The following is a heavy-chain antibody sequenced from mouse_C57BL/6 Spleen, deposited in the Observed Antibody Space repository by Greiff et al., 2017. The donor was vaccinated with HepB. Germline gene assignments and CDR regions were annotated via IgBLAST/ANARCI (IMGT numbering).Heavy chain of an antibody. CDR1: GFTFSDYG. D-gene: IGHD1-1*01. CDR2: ISSGSSTI. Sequence: EVQLQESGGGLVKPGGSLKLSCAASGFTFSDYGMHWVRQAPEKGLEWVAYISSGSSTIYYADTVKGRFTISRDNAKNTLFLQMTSLRSEDTAMYYCARTDYYGSSYHLDYWGQGTTLTVSS. CDR3: ARTDYYGSSYHLDY. J-gene: IGHJ2*01. V-gene: IGHV5-17*01.